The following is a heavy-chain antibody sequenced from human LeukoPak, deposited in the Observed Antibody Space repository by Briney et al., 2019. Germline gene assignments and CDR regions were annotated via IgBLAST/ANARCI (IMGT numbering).Heavy chain of an antibody. V-gene: IGHV4-31*03. CDR3: ARENTVTFDY. J-gene: IGHJ4*02. Sequence: SQTLSLTCSVSGGSISSGVYYWIWIRQHPGKGLELIGYIYYSGTTYYHPSLKSRVTIAVDTSKNQFSLRLSSVTAADTAVYYCARENTVTFDYWGQGTLVTVSS. D-gene: IGHD4-11*01. CDR1: GGSISSGVYY. CDR2: IYYSGTT.